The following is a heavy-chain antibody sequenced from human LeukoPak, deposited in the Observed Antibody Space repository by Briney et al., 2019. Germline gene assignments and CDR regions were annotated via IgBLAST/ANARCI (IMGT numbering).Heavy chain of an antibody. CDR2: IYHSGST. Sequence: SETLSLTCTVSGCSISSGYYWGWIRQPPGKGLEWFGSIYHSGSTYYNPSFKSRVTISVDTSKNQFSLKLSSVTAADTAVYYCARGGRPYYYGSGSYSDYWGQGTLVTVSS. D-gene: IGHD3-10*01. CDR3: ARGGRPYYYGSGSYSDY. CDR1: GCSISSGYY. V-gene: IGHV4-38-2*02. J-gene: IGHJ4*02.